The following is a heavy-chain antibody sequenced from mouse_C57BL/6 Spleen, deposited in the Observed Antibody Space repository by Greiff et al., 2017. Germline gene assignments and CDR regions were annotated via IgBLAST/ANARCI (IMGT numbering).Heavy chain of an antibody. CDR1: GYAFSSSW. V-gene: IGHV1-82*01. D-gene: IGHD2-4*01. CDR3: ARVPYDYDGGMDY. CDR2: IYPGDGDT. J-gene: IGHJ2*01. Sequence: VQLQQSGPELVKPGASVKISCKASGYAFSSSWMNWVKQRPGKGLEWIGRIYPGDGDTNYNGKFKGKATLTADKSSSTAYMQLSSLTSEDSAVYFCARVPYDYDGGMDYWGQGTTLTVSS.